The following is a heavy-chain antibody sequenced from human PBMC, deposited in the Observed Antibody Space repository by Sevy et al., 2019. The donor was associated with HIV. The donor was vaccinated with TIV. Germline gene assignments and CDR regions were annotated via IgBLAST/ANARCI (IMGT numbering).Heavy chain of an antibody. CDR1: GGSISSSSYY. CDR3: ARLRFSEAAAATAY. CDR2: IYYSGST. V-gene: IGHV4-39*01. J-gene: IGHJ4*02. D-gene: IGHD6-13*01. Sequence: SETLSLTCTVSGGSISSSSYYWGWIRQPPGKGLEWIGSIYYSGSTYYNPSLKSRVTISVDTSKNQFSLKLSSVTAADTAVYYCARLRFSEAAAATAYWGQRTLVTVSS.